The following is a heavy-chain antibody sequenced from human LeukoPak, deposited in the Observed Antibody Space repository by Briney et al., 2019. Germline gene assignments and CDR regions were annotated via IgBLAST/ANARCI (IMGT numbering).Heavy chain of an antibody. CDR2: ISYDGIDK. V-gene: IGHV3-30-3*01. CDR3: ARGGSYPFDY. J-gene: IGHJ4*02. CDR1: GFTFSSSV. Sequence: PGRSLRLSCAASGFTFSSSVMHWVRQAPGKGLEWVAVISYDGIDKDYADSVKGRFTISRDNAKNTLYLQMNSLRAEDTAVYYCARGGSYPFDYWGQGTLVTVSS. D-gene: IGHD1-26*01.